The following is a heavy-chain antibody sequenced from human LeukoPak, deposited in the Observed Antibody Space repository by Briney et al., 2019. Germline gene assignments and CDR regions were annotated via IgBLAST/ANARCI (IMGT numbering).Heavy chain of an antibody. J-gene: IGHJ3*02. D-gene: IGHD4-17*01. CDR3: ARAPGGDYKIHAFDI. CDR2: IYYSGST. Sequence: SQTLSLTCTVSGGSISSGGYYWSWIRQHPGKGLEWIGYIYYSGSTYYNPSLKSRVTISVDTSKNQFSLKLSSVTAADTAVYYCARAPGGDYKIHAFDIWGQGTMVTVSS. CDR1: GGSISSGGYY. V-gene: IGHV4-31*03.